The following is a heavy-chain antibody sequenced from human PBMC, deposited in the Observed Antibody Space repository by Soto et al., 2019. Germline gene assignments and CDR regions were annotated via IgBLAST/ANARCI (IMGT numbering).Heavy chain of an antibody. CDR1: GGTFSSYT. Sequence: QVQLVQSWAEVKKPGSSVKVSCKASGGTFSSYTISWVRQAPGQGLEWMGRIIPILGIANYAQKFQGRVTIPADKSTSTAYMELSSLRSEDTAVYYCARASYAISAFDYWGQGTLVTVSS. D-gene: IGHD1-26*01. J-gene: IGHJ4*02. V-gene: IGHV1-69*02. CDR2: IIPILGIA. CDR3: ARASYAISAFDY.